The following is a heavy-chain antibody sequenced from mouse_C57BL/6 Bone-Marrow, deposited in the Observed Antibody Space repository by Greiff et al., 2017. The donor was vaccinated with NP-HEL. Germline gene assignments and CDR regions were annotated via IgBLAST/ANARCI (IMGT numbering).Heavy chain of an antibody. CDR1: GYAFTNYL. CDR2: INPGSGGT. J-gene: IGHJ1*03. D-gene: IGHD1-1*01. V-gene: IGHV1-54*01. CDR3: ARGITTVVSPYFDV. Sequence: VQLQQSGAELVRPGTSVKVSCKASGYAFTNYLIEWVKQRPGQGLEWIGVINPGSGGTNYNEKFKGKATLTADKSSSTAYMQLSSLTSEDSAVYFCARGITTVVSPYFDVWGTGTTVTVSS.